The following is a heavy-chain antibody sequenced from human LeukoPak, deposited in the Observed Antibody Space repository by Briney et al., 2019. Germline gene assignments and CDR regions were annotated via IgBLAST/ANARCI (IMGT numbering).Heavy chain of an antibody. J-gene: IGHJ4*02. V-gene: IGHV3-53*01. CDR3: AKPDSSGFYYFDY. Sequence: GGSLRLSCAASGFTVSNSYMSWVRQAPGKGLEWVSVIYTGSLSYYTDSVKGRFTISRDNSKSTLYLQMNSLRAEDTAVYYCAKPDSSGFYYFDYWGQGTLVTVSS. D-gene: IGHD3-22*01. CDR2: IYTGSLS. CDR1: GFTVSNSY.